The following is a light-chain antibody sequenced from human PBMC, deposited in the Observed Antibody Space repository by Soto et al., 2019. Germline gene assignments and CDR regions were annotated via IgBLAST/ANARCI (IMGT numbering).Light chain of an antibody. J-gene: IGKJ1*01. CDR3: LQDYNYPRT. CDR2: AAS. V-gene: IGKV1-6*01. Sequence: AIQMTQSPSSLSASVGDRVTITCRASQVIRSDLGWYQQKPGKPPNLLIYAASALQSGVPSRFSGSGSGTDFTLTISSLQPEDSAIYFCLQDYNYPRTFGQGTRVEVK. CDR1: QVIRSD.